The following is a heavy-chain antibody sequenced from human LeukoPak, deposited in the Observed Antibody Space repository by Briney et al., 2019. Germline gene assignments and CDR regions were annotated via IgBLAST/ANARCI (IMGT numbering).Heavy chain of an antibody. J-gene: IGHJ4*02. CDR3: ARTRSRDGYNYYFDY. CDR2: IYYSGST. D-gene: IGHD5-24*01. CDR1: TGSISSGGYY. V-gene: IGHV4-31*03. Sequence: PSQTLSLTSPVYTGSISSGGYYWDWLLQHPGKGLEWFRHIYYSGSTYYNPSLKSRVTISVDTSKNQSSLKLSSVTAADTAVYYCARTRSRDGYNYYFDYWGQGTLVTVSS.